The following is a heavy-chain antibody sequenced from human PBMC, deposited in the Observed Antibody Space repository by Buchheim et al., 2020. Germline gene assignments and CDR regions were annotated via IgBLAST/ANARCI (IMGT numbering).Heavy chain of an antibody. J-gene: IGHJ4*02. CDR2: IWYDGSNK. V-gene: IGHV3-33*01. D-gene: IGHD3-3*01. CDR1: GFTFSSYG. CDR3: AREPDFFWSGYYTTPPDY. Sequence: QVQLVESGGGVVQPGRSLRLSCAASGFTFSSYGMHWVRQAPGKGLEWVAVIWYDGSNKYYADSVKGRFTISRDNSKNTLYLQMNSLRAEETAVYYCAREPDFFWSGYYTTPPDYWGQGTL.